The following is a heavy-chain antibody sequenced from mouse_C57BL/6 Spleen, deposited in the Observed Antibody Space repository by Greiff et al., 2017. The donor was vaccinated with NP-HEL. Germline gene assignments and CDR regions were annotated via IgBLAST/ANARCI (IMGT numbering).Heavy chain of an antibody. CDR3: ARRGLTTVVTKY. V-gene: IGHV1-55*01. CDR2: IYPGRGST. Sequence: QVQLKQPGAELVKPGASVKMSCKASGYTFTSYWITWVKQRPGQGLEWIGDIYPGRGSTNYNEKFKSKATLTVDTSSSTAYLQLSSLTSADSAVYYSARRGLTTVVTKYWGQGTTLTVSS. D-gene: IGHD1-1*01. CDR1: GYTFTSYW. J-gene: IGHJ2*01.